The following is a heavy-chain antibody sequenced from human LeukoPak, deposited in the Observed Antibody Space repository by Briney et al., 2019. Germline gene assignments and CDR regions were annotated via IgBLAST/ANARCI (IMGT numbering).Heavy chain of an antibody. CDR1: GYTFATHD. CDR2: MNPGSGDT. Sequence: ASVKVSCKASGYTFATHDLTWVRQATGQGLEWMGWMNPGSGDTAYAQKFQGRVTMTRDTSMSTAYMELNSLGSEDTAIYYCARGLGDYNTDWFPVSGYWGQGTPVTVSS. CDR3: ARGLGDYNTDWFPVSGY. V-gene: IGHV1-8*01. D-gene: IGHD3-9*01. J-gene: IGHJ4*02.